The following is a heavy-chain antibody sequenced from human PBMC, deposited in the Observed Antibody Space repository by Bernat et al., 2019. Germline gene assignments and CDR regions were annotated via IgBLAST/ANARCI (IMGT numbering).Heavy chain of an antibody. CDR3: AKGGMVRGVIIAYYFDY. CDR1: GFTFDDYA. D-gene: IGHD3-10*01. V-gene: IGHV3-9*01. CDR2: ISWNSGII. J-gene: IGHJ4*02. Sequence: VQLVESGGGLVQPGRSLILSCAASGFTFDDYAMHWVRQAPGKGLEWVSGISWNSGIIGYADSVKGRFTISRDNAKNSLYLQMNSLRAEDTALYYCAKGGMVRGVIIAYYFDYWGQGTLVTVSS.